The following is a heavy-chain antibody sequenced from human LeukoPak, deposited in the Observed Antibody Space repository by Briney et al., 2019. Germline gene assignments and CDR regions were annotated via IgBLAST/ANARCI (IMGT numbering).Heavy chain of an antibody. CDR2: IDQSGST. Sequence: PSETLSLTCAVYDGSFSGYYWSWIRQPPGKGLEWIGEIDQSGSTNYSPSLKSRVTVSVDTSKNQFSVNLSSVTAADTAVYYCARGYYDILTGYYRGRISFDYWGQGTLVTVSS. CDR3: ARGYYDILTGYYRGRISFDY. CDR1: DGSFSGYY. V-gene: IGHV4-34*01. J-gene: IGHJ4*02. D-gene: IGHD3-9*01.